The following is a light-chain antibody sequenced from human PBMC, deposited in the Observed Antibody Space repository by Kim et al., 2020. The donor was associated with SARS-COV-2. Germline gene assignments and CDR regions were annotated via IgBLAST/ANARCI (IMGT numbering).Light chain of an antibody. CDR2: DVT. Sequence: QSVTISCTGTSSDVGGYDYVSWYQHHPGKAPKLMIYDVTKRPSGVPARFSGSKSGNTASLTISGLQGDDEADYYCCSFAGTFIPYVFGGGTKVTVL. CDR3: CSFAGTFIPYV. J-gene: IGLJ1*01. V-gene: IGLV2-11*01. CDR1: SSDVGGYDY.